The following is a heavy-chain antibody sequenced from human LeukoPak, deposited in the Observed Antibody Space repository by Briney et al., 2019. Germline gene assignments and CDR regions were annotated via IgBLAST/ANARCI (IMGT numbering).Heavy chain of an antibody. V-gene: IGHV4-61*08. Sequence: SETLSLTCTVSGGSISSGGYYWSWIRQPPGKGLEWIGYIYYSGNTNYNPSLKSRVIISVDTSKNQFSLKLSSVTAADTAVYYCARTPTRGGFDSWGQGTLVTVSS. CDR3: ARTPTRGGFDS. D-gene: IGHD2-15*01. CDR1: GGSISSGGYY. J-gene: IGHJ4*02. CDR2: IYYSGNT.